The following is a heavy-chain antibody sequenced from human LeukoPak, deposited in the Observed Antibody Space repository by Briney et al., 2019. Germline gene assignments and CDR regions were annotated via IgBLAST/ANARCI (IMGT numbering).Heavy chain of an antibody. D-gene: IGHD3-10*01. CDR1: VYTFTGYY. V-gene: IGHV1-2*02. CDR3: ARGSVSGFDY. Sequence: VQVPYMGSVYTFTGYYMLWVRQAPGPGVEWMGRITTNSRGTNYAQKFQGRVTMTRNTSISTAYMALSSLRSEDTAVYYCARGSVSGFDYWGQGTLVTVSS. CDR2: ITTNSRGT. J-gene: IGHJ4*02.